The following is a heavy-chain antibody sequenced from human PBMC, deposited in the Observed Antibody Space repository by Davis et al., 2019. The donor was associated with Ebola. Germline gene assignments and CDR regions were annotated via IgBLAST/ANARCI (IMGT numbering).Heavy chain of an antibody. CDR2: ISGSGKTT. CDR3: AKDKGFWVPPDWFGP. D-gene: IGHD3-16*01. CDR1: GFTFRSYS. V-gene: IGHV3-23*01. Sequence: GESLKISCAASGFTFRSYSITWVRQAPGKGLEWVACISGSGKTTYYADSVEGRFNISRDNSKNTLSLQMNSVRGEDSAVYYCAKDKGFWVPPDWFGPWGQGVQVTVSS. J-gene: IGHJ5*02.